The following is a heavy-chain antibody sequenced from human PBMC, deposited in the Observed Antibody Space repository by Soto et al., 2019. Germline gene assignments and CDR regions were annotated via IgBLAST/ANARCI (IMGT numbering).Heavy chain of an antibody. Sequence: GAPVEVSSKAFGLTFTRFYINWGQQANGQGLEWMGWMNPNSGNTGYAQKFQGRVTMTRNTSISTAYMELSSLRSEDTAVYYCARGLYDFWSGYYSVYWGQGTLVTVSS. V-gene: IGHV1-8*01. J-gene: IGHJ4*02. CDR1: GLTFTRFY. CDR2: MNPNSGNT. D-gene: IGHD3-3*01. CDR3: ARGLYDFWSGYYSVY.